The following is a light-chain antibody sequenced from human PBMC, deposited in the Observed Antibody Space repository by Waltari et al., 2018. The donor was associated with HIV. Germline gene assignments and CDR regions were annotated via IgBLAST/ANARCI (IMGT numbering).Light chain of an antibody. CDR3: QQRSNWPPKYT. V-gene: IGKV3-11*01. Sequence: PGERATLSCRASQSVSSYLTWYQQKPGQAPRLLIYDASNRATGIPARFSGSGSGTDFTLTISSLEPEDFAVYYCQQRSNWPPKYTFGQGTKLEIK. J-gene: IGKJ2*01. CDR1: QSVSSY. CDR2: DAS.